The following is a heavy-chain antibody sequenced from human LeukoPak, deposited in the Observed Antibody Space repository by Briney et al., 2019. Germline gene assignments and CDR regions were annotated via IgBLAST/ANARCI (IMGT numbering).Heavy chain of an antibody. CDR1: GFTFSSYE. CDR2: ISGSGAGT. CDR3: AKDDAVGGGYLDY. Sequence: GGSLRLSCAASGFTFSSYEMNWVRQAPGKGLAWISFISGSGAGTYYADSVKGRFSISRDNSKNTLYLQINSLTAEDTAIYYCAKDDAVGGGYLDYWGQGTLVTVSS. V-gene: IGHV3-23*01. D-gene: IGHD2-2*01. J-gene: IGHJ4*02.